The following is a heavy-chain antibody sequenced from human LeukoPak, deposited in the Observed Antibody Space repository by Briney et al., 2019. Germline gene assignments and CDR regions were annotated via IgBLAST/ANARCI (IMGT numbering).Heavy chain of an antibody. D-gene: IGHD3-10*01. Sequence: GGSLRLSCVVSGFTFTRHWMHWVRQAPGKGLVWVSRMNDDGSSTSYAEALKGRFTISRDNAKNTLYLHMSNLRAEDTAVYYCAREAYGPDYYMDVWGKGTTVTISS. CDR3: AREAYGPDYYMDV. V-gene: IGHV3-74*01. J-gene: IGHJ6*03. CDR1: GFTFTRHW. CDR2: MNDDGSST.